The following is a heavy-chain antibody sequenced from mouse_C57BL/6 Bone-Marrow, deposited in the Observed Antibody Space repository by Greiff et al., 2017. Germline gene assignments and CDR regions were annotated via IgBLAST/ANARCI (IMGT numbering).Heavy chain of an antibody. D-gene: IGHD2-5*01. CDR3: ARGAYYSNYLFAY. CDR1: GFNIKNTY. Sequence: VQLQQSVAELVRPGASVKLSCTASGFNIKNTYMHWVKQRPEQGLAWIGRIDPANGNTKYAPKFQGKATITADTSSNTAYLQLSSLTSEDTAIYYCARGAYYSNYLFAYWGQGTLVTVSA. V-gene: IGHV14-3*01. CDR2: IDPANGNT. J-gene: IGHJ3*01.